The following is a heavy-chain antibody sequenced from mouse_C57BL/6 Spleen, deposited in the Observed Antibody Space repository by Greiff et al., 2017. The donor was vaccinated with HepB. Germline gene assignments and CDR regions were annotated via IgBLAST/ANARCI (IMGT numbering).Heavy chain of an antibody. CDR3: ARLGLRLPFAY. D-gene: IGHD3-2*02. J-gene: IGHJ3*01. Sequence: EVQLQQSGPELVKPGASVKIPCKASGYTFTDYNMDWVKQSHGKSLEWIGDINPNNGGTIYNQKFKGKATLTVDKSSSTAYMELRSLTSEDTAFYYCARLGLRLPFAYWGQGTLVTVSA. CDR2: INPNNGGT. V-gene: IGHV1-18*01. CDR1: GYTFTDYN.